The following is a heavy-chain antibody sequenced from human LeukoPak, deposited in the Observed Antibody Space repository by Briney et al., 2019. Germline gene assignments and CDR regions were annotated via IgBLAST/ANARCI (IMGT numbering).Heavy chain of an antibody. Sequence: GGSLRLSCAASGFTFSSYWMSWVRQAPGEGLEWVANIKQDGSEKYYVDSVKGRFTISRDNAKNSLYLQMNSLRAEDTAVYYCARLLYSSGSYGMDVWGQGTTVTVSS. D-gene: IGHD6-19*01. CDR1: GFTFSSYW. CDR3: ARLLYSSGSYGMDV. V-gene: IGHV3-7*03. J-gene: IGHJ6*02. CDR2: IKQDGSEK.